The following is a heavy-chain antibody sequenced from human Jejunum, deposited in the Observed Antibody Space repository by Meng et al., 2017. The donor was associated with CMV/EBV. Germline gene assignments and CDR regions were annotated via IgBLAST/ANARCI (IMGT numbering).Heavy chain of an antibody. CDR1: GLTFSDYY. V-gene: IGHV3-11*04. CDR2: ISASTTAI. Sequence: GLTFSDYYMSWIRQAPGKGLEWVSYISASTTAIYYAGSVKGRFTISRDNVKNSLYLLMESLRAEDTAIYYCVRGGSSGTLKYFDYWGQGALVTVSS. CDR3: VRGGSSGTLKYFDY. J-gene: IGHJ4*02. D-gene: IGHD3-3*01.